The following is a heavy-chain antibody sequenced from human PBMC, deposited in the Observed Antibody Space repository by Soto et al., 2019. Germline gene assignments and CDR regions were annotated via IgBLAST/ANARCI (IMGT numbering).Heavy chain of an antibody. Sequence: EVQLVESGGGLVKPGGSLRLSCAASGFTFSSYSMNWVRQAPGKWLEWVSSISSSSSYIYYADSVKGRFTISRDNAKNSRYLQMNSLRAEDTAVYYCARDACSSTSCYYPGGMDVWGQGTTVTVSS. CDR1: GFTFSSYS. J-gene: IGHJ6*02. CDR2: ISSSSSYI. V-gene: IGHV3-21*01. CDR3: ARDACSSTSCYYPGGMDV. D-gene: IGHD2-2*01.